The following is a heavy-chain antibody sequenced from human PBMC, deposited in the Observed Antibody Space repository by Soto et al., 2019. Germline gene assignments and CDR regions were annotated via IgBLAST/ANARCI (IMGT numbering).Heavy chain of an antibody. CDR2: INPNSGGT. CDR1: GYTFTGYY. V-gene: IGHV1-2*02. Sequence: ASVKVSCKASGYTFTGYYMHWVRQAPGQGLEWMGWINPNSGGTNYAQKFQGRVTMTRDTSISTAYMELSGLRSDDTAVYYCARVESIAARPDYWGQGTLVTVSS. J-gene: IGHJ4*02. CDR3: ARVESIAARPDY. D-gene: IGHD6-6*01.